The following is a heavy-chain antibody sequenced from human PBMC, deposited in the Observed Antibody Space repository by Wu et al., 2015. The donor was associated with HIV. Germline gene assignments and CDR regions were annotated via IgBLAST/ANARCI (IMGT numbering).Heavy chain of an antibody. J-gene: IGHJ4*02. CDR3: ARDDILGTSFDY. Sequence: QVRLLQSGAEVKKPGSSVKVSCKASGGTFNSYAVNWVRQAPGQGLEWMGGSIPIFGTANYAQKFQGRVTITTDESTGTVYMELTSLKSADTAVYYCARDDILGTSFDYWGQGTLVTVSS. V-gene: IGHV1-69*05. CDR1: GGTFNSYA. CDR2: SIPIFGTA. D-gene: IGHD2-21*01.